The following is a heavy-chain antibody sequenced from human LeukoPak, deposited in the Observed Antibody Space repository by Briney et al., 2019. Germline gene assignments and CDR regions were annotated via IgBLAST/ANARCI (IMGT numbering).Heavy chain of an antibody. Sequence: GGSLRLSCAASGFTFSNDWMCWVRQAPGKGLEWVANINQDESKKYYADSVKGRFTISRDDAKNSLYLQMSSLTAEDTAIYYCARDHAYRADYWGQGILVTVSS. D-gene: IGHD2-2*01. CDR3: ARDHAYRADY. J-gene: IGHJ4*02. CDR2: INQDESKK. CDR1: GFTFSNDW. V-gene: IGHV3-7*01.